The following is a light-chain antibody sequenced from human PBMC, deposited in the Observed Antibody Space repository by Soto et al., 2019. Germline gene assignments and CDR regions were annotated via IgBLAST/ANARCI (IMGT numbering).Light chain of an antibody. CDR1: QSVSSSY. V-gene: IGKV3-15*01. CDR2: GAS. CDR3: QQYNNWPPIT. Sequence: EILMTHSPATLSVSPGERVTLSCRASQSVSSSYLAWYQQKPGQAPRLLIYGASTRATGIPARFSGSGSGTEFTLTISSLQSEDFAVYYCQQYNNWPPITFGQGTRLEIK. J-gene: IGKJ5*01.